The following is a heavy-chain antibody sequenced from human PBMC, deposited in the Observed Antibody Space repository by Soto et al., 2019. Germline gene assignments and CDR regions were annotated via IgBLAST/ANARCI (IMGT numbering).Heavy chain of an antibody. Sequence: QVQLVQSGAEVKKPGSSVKVSCKASGGTFSSHAISWVRQAPGQGLEWMGGIIPIFGTANYAQKFQGRVTITADESTSTAYMELSSLRSEDTAVYYCARGKMNEQWLAPSFDYWGQGTLVTVSS. CDR3: ARGKMNEQWLAPSFDY. J-gene: IGHJ4*02. D-gene: IGHD6-19*01. V-gene: IGHV1-69*01. CDR2: IIPIFGTA. CDR1: GGTFSSHA.